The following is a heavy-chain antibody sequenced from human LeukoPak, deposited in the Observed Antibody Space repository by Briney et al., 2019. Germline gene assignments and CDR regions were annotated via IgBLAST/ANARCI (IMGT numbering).Heavy chain of an antibody. D-gene: IGHD3-10*01. V-gene: IGHV1-2*02. CDR3: ARVDYYGSGSYQYYFDY. CDR1: GYTFAGYY. Sequence: ASVKVSCKASGYTFAGYYMHWVRQAPGQGLEWMGWINPKSGGTNYAQKFQGRVTMTRDTSISTAYMELSRLRSDDTAVYYCARVDYYGSGSYQYYFDYWGQGTLVTVSS. CDR2: INPKSGGT. J-gene: IGHJ4*02.